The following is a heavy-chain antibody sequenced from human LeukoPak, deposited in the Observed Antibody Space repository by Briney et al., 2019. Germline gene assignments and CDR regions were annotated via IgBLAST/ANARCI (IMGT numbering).Heavy chain of an antibody. J-gene: IGHJ3*02. CDR1: GFTFRNYW. CDR2: IDNDGSDR. CDR3: ARGGYHHGFDI. V-gene: IGHV3-74*01. D-gene: IGHD5-18*01. Sequence: GGSLRLACAASGFTFRNYWIHWVRQAPGKGLVWISRIDNDGSDRIYADSVKGRFTISRDNAKNTLYLQMNSLRAEDTAVYYCARGGYHHGFDIWGQGTMVTVSS.